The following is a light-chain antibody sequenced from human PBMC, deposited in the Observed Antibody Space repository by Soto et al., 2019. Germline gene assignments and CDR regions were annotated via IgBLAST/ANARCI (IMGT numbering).Light chain of an antibody. CDR2: GNS. CDR3: QSYDSSLGYV. J-gene: IGLJ1*01. V-gene: IGLV1-40*01. Sequence: QSVLTQPPSVSGAPGQRVTISCTGSNSNIGAGYDVHWYQQLPGTAPKLLIYGNSNRPSGVPDRFSGSKSGTSASLAITGLQAEDEADYDCQSYDSSLGYVFGTGTKLTVL. CDR1: NSNIGAGYD.